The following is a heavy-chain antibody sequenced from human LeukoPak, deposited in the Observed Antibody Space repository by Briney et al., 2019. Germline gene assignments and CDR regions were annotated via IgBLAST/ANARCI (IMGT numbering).Heavy chain of an antibody. CDR1: GYTFTSYD. D-gene: IGHD3-16*02. CDR2: MNPNSGNT. Sequence: ASVKVSCKASGYTFTSYDINWVRQATGQGLEWMGWMNPNSGNTGYAQKFQGRVTMTRDTSISTAYMELSRLRSDDTAVYYCARVRMITFGGVIVIRPDAFDIWGQGTMVTVSS. V-gene: IGHV1-8*01. CDR3: ARVRMITFGGVIVIRPDAFDI. J-gene: IGHJ3*02.